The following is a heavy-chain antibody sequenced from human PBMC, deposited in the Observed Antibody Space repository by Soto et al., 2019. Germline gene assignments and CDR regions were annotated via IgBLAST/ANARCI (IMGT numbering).Heavy chain of an antibody. J-gene: IGHJ4*02. CDR2: VYYSGTT. CDR1: GGSVSNKTYY. V-gene: IGHV4-61*01. CDR3: ARTTAVPNTLRSRYFFDY. D-gene: IGHD4-17*01. Sequence: QVQLQESGPGLLKPSETLSLTCSVSGGSVSNKTYYWSWIRQPPGKRLEWIGYVYYSGTTNYNPSLKSRVTISVDLSKNQFSLRLSSVTTADTALYYCARTTAVPNTLRSRYFFDYWGQGTLATVSS.